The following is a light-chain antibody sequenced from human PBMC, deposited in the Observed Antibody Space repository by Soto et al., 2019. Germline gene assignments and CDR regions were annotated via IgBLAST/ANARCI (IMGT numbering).Light chain of an antibody. V-gene: IGKV3-15*01. Sequence: EIVMTQSPATLSVSRGERATLSCRASQSVSSNLAWYQQKPGQALRLLIYGASTRAPGIPARFSGSGSGTEFTLTISSLPSEDFAVSYGQQYNNWPQTFGQGTKVEIK. J-gene: IGKJ1*01. CDR1: QSVSSN. CDR2: GAS. CDR3: QQYNNWPQT.